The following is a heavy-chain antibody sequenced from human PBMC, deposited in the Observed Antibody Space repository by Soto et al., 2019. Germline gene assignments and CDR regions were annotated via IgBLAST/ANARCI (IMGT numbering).Heavy chain of an antibody. V-gene: IGHV4-31*01. D-gene: IGHD3-10*01. J-gene: IGHJ4*02. CDR1: GGSISSGGYY. CDR2: IYYSGST. CDR3: AREPGV. Sequence: QVQLQESGPGLVKPSQTLSLTCTVSGGSISSGGYYWSWIRQHPGKGLEWIGYIYYSGSTYYNPSLKGPTTISVDTSKNQVSLERSTVTAADTAGYYRAREPGVWGQGTLVTVSS.